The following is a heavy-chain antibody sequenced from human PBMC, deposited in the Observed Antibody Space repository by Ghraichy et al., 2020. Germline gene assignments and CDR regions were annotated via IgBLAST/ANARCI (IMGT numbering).Heavy chain of an antibody. CDR2: IYLLGST. CDR1: GASVNRVNDY. D-gene: IGHD3-22*01. J-gene: IGHJ4*02. CDR3: AIGTRPSPIGYSSHFDS. Sequence: SQTLSLTCTVSGASVNRVNDYWSWIRQPPGKGLEWIGYIYLLGSTNYNPSVKSGVTISVDTSKNQFSLKLSSVTAADTAVYFCAIGTRPSPIGYSSHFDSWGLGALVPVS. V-gene: IGHV4-61*01.